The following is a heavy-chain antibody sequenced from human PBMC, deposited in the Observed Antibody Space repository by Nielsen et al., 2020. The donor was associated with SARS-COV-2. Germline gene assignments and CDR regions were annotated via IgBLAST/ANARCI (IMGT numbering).Heavy chain of an antibody. D-gene: IGHD3-16*01. J-gene: IGHJ4*02. CDR3: AKRGGSTTREFDF. CDR1: GFTFSSYA. CDR2: SGPTGAT. Sequence: GESLKISCAASGFTFSSYAMSWVRQAPGKGLEWVSVSGPTGATYYADSVKGRFAISRDDSSNTLYLHMNGLRGEDTAVYYCAKRGGSTTREFDFWGQGTLVTVSS. V-gene: IGHV3-23*01.